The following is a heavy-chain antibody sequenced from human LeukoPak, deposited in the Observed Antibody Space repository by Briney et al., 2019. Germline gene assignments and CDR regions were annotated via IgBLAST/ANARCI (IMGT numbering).Heavy chain of an antibody. CDR2: ISSSSSYI. Sequence: PGGSLRLSCAASGFTFRSYSMNWVRQAPGKGLEWVSSISSSSSYIYYADSVKGRFTISRDNAKNSLYLQMNSLRAEDTAVYYCARATYCSSTSCYKGNAFDIWGQGTMVTVSS. V-gene: IGHV3-21*01. D-gene: IGHD2-2*02. CDR1: GFTFRSYS. CDR3: ARATYCSSTSCYKGNAFDI. J-gene: IGHJ3*02.